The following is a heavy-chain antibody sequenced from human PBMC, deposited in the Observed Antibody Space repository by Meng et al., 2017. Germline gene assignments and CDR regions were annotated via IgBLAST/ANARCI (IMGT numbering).Heavy chain of an antibody. J-gene: IGHJ3*02. CDR2: ISSSGSTI. CDR1: GFTFSSYE. Sequence: GGSLRLSCAASGFTFSSYEMNWVRQAPGKGLEWVSYISSSGSTIYYADFVKGRFTISRDNSKNTLYLQMNSLRAEDTAVYYCAKSGLSPYCSGGSCYYDAFDIWGQGTMVTVSS. D-gene: IGHD2-15*01. V-gene: IGHV3-48*03. CDR3: AKSGLSPYCSGGSCYYDAFDI.